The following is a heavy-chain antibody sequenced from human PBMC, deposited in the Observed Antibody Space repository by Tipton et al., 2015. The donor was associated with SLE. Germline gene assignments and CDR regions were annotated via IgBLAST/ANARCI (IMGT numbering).Heavy chain of an antibody. D-gene: IGHD5-12*01. CDR2: IHYSGST. V-gene: IGHV4-59*11. CDR3: ARSPVLSGYIFYYGMDV. J-gene: IGHJ6*02. Sequence: TLSLTCTVSGGSISSHYWSWIRQSPGKGLEWIGYIHYSGSTNYNPSLKCRVSISVDTSKNQFSLKLSSVTAADTAVYYCARSPVLSGYIFYYGMDVWGQGSTVTVSS. CDR1: GGSISSHY.